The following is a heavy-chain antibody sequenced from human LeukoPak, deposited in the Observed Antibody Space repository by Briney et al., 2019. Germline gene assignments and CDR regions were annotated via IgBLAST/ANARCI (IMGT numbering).Heavy chain of an antibody. CDR2: IRYDGDNK. V-gene: IGHV3-30*02. D-gene: IGHD6-13*01. J-gene: IGHJ5*02. CDR3: AKDLGRSLVP. Sequence: GGSLRLSCAASGFTVTTYGMHWVRQAPGKGLEWVAFIRYDGDNKYYADSVKGRFTISKDNSKNTLYLQMSSLRPEDTAVYYCAKDLGRSLVPWGQGTLVTVSS. CDR1: GFTVTTYG.